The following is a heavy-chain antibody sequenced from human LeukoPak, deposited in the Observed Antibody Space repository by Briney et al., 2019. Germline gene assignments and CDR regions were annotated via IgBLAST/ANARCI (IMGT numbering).Heavy chain of an antibody. V-gene: IGHV1-46*01. J-gene: IGHJ4*02. CDR3: ARVSSSWYGGSDY. CDR2: INPSGGST. D-gene: IGHD6-13*01. CDR1: GYTFTSYY. Sequence: GESLKISCKASGYTFTSYYMHWGRQAPGQGLEWMGIINPSGGSTSYAQKFQGRVTMTRDTSTSTVYMELSSLRSEDTAVYYCARVSSSWYGGSDYWGQGTLVTVSS.